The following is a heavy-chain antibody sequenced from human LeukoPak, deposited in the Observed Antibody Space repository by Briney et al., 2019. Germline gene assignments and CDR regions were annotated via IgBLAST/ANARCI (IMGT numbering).Heavy chain of an antibody. D-gene: IGHD5-12*01. CDR3: ARTYSGYDSYWFDP. V-gene: IGHV1-2*02. CDR2: INPNSGGT. J-gene: IGHJ5*02. CDR1: GYTFTGYY. Sequence: ASVKVSRKASGYTFTGYYMHWVRQAPGQGLEWMGWINPNSGGTNYAQKFQGRVTMTRDTSISTAYMELSRLRSDDTAVYYCARTYSGYDSYWFDPWGQGTLVTVSS.